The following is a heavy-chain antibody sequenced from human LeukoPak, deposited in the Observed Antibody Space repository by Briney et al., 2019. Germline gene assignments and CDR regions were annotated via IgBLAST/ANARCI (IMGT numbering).Heavy chain of an antibody. D-gene: IGHD3-10*01. Sequence: GGSLRLSCAASGFTFSSYWMSWVRQAPGKGLEWVANIKQDGSEKYYVDSVKGRFTISRDNAKNSLYLQMNSLRAGDTAVYYCARDRGYYGSGSYGYYYGMDVWGQGTTVTVSS. V-gene: IGHV3-7*01. J-gene: IGHJ6*02. CDR2: IKQDGSEK. CDR1: GFTFSSYW. CDR3: ARDRGYYGSGSYGYYYGMDV.